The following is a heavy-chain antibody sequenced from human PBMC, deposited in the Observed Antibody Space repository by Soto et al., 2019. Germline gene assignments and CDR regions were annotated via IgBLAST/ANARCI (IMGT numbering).Heavy chain of an antibody. CDR3: ARDQGGWLQTPDAFDI. D-gene: IGHD5-12*01. J-gene: IGHJ3*02. CDR2: INPNSGGT. V-gene: IGHV1-2*04. Sequence: ASVKVSCKASGYTFTGYYMHWVRQAPGQGLEWMGWINPNSGGTNYAQKFQGWVTMTRDTSISTAYMELSRLRSDDTAVHYCARDQGGWLQTPDAFDIWGQGTMVTVSS. CDR1: GYTFTGYY.